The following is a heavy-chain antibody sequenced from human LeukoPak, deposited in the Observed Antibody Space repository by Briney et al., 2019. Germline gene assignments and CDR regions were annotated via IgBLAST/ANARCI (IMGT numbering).Heavy chain of an antibody. Sequence: SETLSLTCAVYGGSFSGYHWSWIRQPPGKGLEWIGEINHSGSTNYNPSLKSRVTISVDTSKNQFSLKLSSVTAADTAVYYCARWRAAARLYWFDPWGQGTLVTVSS. J-gene: IGHJ5*02. CDR1: GGSFSGYH. CDR2: INHSGST. CDR3: ARWRAAARLYWFDP. V-gene: IGHV4-34*01. D-gene: IGHD6-13*01.